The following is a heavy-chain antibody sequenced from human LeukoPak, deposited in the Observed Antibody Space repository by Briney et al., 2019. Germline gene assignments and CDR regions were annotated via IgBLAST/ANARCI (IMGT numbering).Heavy chain of an antibody. D-gene: IGHD7-27*01. CDR2: IGRSGTTI. Sequence: GGSLRLSCAASGFTFSDYYMSWIRQVPGKGLEWVSYIGRSGTTIHYADSVKGRFTISWDNAKKSLYLQMNSPRAEDTAAYYCAKDGNWARFENWGQGTLVTVSS. V-gene: IGHV3-11*01. J-gene: IGHJ4*02. CDR3: AKDGNWARFEN. CDR1: GFTFSDYY.